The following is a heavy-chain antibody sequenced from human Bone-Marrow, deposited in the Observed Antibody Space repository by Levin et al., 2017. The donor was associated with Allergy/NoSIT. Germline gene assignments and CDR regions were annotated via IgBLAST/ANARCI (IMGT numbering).Heavy chain of an antibody. J-gene: IGHJ5*02. CDR2: TYYRSKWYN. CDR3: ARVALGSYYDFWSGYPWGWFYP. CDR1: GDSVSSNSAA. V-gene: IGHV6-1*01. D-gene: IGHD3-3*01. Sequence: SSETLSLTCAISGDSVSSNSAAWNWIRQSPSRGLEWLGRTYYRSKWYNDYAVSVKSRITINPDTSKNQFSLQLNSVTPEDTAVYYCARVALGSYYDFWSGYPWGWFYPWGQGTLVTVSS.